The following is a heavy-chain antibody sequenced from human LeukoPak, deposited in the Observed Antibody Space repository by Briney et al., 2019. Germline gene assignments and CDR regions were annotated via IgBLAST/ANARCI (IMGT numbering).Heavy chain of an antibody. J-gene: IGHJ4*02. D-gene: IGHD3-10*01. CDR2: ITPSTSTI. Sequence: GGSLRLSCAASGLTFSTYSFNWVRQAPGKGLEWVSYITPSTSTIYYADSVKGRFTISGDNAKKSVYLQMNSLRAEDTAVYYCARIGGIWGSGSSSNWGQGTLVTVSS. V-gene: IGHV3-48*01. CDR1: GLTFSTYS. CDR3: ARIGGIWGSGSSSN.